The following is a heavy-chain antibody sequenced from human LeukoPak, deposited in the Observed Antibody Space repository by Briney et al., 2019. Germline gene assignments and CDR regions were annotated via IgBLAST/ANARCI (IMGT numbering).Heavy chain of an antibody. V-gene: IGHV3-7*01. CDR1: GFTFSSYE. Sequence: PGGSLRLSCAASGFTFSSYEMNWVRQAPGKGLEWVANIKQDGSEKYYVDSVKGRFTISRDNAKNSLYLQMNSLRAEDTAVYYCARGGSNYYYYGMDVWGQGTTVTVSS. CDR2: IKQDGSEK. J-gene: IGHJ6*02. D-gene: IGHD1-26*01. CDR3: ARGGSNYYYYGMDV.